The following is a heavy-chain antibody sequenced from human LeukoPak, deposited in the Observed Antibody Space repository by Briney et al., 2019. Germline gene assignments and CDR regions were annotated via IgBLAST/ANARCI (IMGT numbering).Heavy chain of an antibody. CDR1: GFTFSSYS. CDR2: IGSSGGTI. D-gene: IGHD4-23*01. Sequence: GGSLGLSCAASGFTFSSYSMNWVRQAPGKGLEWVSYIGSSGGTIFYADSVKGRFTISRDNAKNSLYLQMNSLRAEDTAVYYCATLTTVVTRYWGQGTLVTVSS. CDR3: ATLTTVVTRY. V-gene: IGHV3-48*04. J-gene: IGHJ4*01.